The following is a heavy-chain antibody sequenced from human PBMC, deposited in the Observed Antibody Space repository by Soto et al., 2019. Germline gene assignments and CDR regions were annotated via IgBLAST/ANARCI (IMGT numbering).Heavy chain of an antibody. J-gene: IGHJ4*02. V-gene: IGHV3-11*01. CDR3: ARDKAQLELQDY. CDR1: GFTFSDYY. Sequence: GGSLRLSCAASGFTFSDYYMSWIRQAPGKGLEWVSYISSSGSTIYYADSVKGRFTISRNNAKNSLYLQMNSLRAEDTAVYYCARDKAQLELQDYWGQGTLVTVSS. D-gene: IGHD1-7*01. CDR2: ISSSGSTI.